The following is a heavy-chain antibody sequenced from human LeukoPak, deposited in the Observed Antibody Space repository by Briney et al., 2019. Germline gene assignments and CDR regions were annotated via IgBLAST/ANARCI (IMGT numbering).Heavy chain of an antibody. CDR2: IIPIFDTA. CDR1: GGTFSNYA. J-gene: IGHJ4*02. D-gene: IGHD2-21*01. CDR3: ARDLLGSHTSYSSGAWDY. Sequence: GASVKVSCKASGGTFSNYAISWVRQAPGLGLEWMGGIIPIFDTAGYAQKFQGRLTITADESTTTAYMELSSLRTDDTAVYYCARDLLGSHTSYSSGAWDYWGQGTLVTVSS. V-gene: IGHV1-69*13.